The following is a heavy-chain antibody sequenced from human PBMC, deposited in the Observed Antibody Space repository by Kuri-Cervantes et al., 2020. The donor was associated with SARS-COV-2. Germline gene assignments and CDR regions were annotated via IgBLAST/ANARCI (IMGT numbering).Heavy chain of an antibody. D-gene: IGHD4-17*01. CDR3: ARLRVDYGDYSRQYYFDY. V-gene: IGHV4-39*01. Sequence: SCSVYGGSISRSSYYWVSLRQPQGKVLVWIGSIYYSGSTSYIPSLKSRVTISVDTSKNQFSLKLSSVTSADTALYYCARLRVDYGDYSRQYYFDYWGQGTLVTVSS. CDR1: GGSISRSSYY. CDR2: IYYSGST. J-gene: IGHJ4*02.